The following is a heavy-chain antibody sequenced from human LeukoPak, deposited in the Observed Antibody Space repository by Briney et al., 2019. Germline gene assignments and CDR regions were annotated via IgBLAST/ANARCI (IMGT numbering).Heavy chain of an antibody. Sequence: TGRSLRLSCAASAFTFSSYAMSWVRQAPGKGLEWVSAISGSGGSTYYADSVKGRFTISRDNSKNTLYLQMNSLRAEDTAVYYCAKTPLRSGYSYGSAEYFQHWGQGTLVTVSS. J-gene: IGHJ1*01. CDR2: ISGSGGST. CDR1: AFTFSSYA. V-gene: IGHV3-23*01. CDR3: AKTPLRSGYSYGSAEYFQH. D-gene: IGHD5-18*01.